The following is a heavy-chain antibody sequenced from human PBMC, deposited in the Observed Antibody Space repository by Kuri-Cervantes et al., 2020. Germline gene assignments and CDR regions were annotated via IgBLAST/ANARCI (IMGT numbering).Heavy chain of an antibody. V-gene: IGHV3-48*02. J-gene: IGHJ4*02. CDR1: EFTFSSYS. CDR2: ISSSSSTI. CDR3: ARAPRGSSWPSFDY. Sequence: GESLKISCAASEFTFSSYSMNWVRQAPGKGLEWVSYISSSSSTIYYADSVKGRFTISRDNAKNSLYLQMNSLTDEDTAVYYCARAPRGSSWPSFDYWGQGTLVTVSS. D-gene: IGHD6-13*01.